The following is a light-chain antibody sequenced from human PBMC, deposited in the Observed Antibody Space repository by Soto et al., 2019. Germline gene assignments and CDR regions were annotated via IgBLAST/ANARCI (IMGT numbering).Light chain of an antibody. V-gene: IGLV2-23*01. J-gene: IGLJ1*01. CDR2: EGS. Sequence: QSVLTQPASVSGSPGQAITISCTGTSSDVGSYNLVSWYQQHPGRAPKLMIYEGSKRPSGVSNRFSGSKSGNTASLTISGLQAEVEADYYCCSYAGSNYVFGTGTKVTVL. CDR3: CSYAGSNYV. CDR1: SSDVGSYNL.